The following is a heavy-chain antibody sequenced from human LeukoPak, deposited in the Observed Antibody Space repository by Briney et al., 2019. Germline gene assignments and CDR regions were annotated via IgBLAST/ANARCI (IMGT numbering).Heavy chain of an antibody. CDR3: ARDAWRGYSSSWDETSARFDP. V-gene: IGHV1-18*01. Sequence: GASVKVSCKASGYTFTSYGISWVRQAPGQGLEWMGWISAYNGNTNYAQKLQGRVTMTTDTSTSTAYMELRSLRSDDTAVYYCARDAWRGYSSSWDETSARFDPWGQGTLVTVSS. CDR1: GYTFTSYG. D-gene: IGHD6-13*01. J-gene: IGHJ5*02. CDR2: ISAYNGNT.